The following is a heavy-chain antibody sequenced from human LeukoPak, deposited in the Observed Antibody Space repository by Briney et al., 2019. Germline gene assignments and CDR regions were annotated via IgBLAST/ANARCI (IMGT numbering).Heavy chain of an antibody. J-gene: IGHJ4*02. CDR2: VYYSGSA. CDR1: GGSISSYF. V-gene: IGHV4-59*01. Sequence: SETLSLTCTVSGGSISSYFWSWIRQPPGKGLEWIGYVYYSGSANYNPSLKSRVTISVDTSKNQFSLKLSSVTAADTAVYYCASRVPGPLYFVYWGQGTLVTVSS. CDR3: ASRVPGPLYFVY.